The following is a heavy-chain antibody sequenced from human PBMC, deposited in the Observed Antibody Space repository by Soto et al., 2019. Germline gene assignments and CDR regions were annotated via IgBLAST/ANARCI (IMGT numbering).Heavy chain of an antibody. D-gene: IGHD1-26*01. J-gene: IGHJ4*02. CDR1: GFTFSGHW. CDR3: ARGRGTYYADS. V-gene: IGHV3-74*03. Sequence: EVRLVESGGALVPPGGSLRLTCEASGFTFSGHWMHWVRRAPGKGLVGVSHIDTDGSTGGTSYADSVKGRFTVSRADSNDRLYLQMNDLRVEDTAVYYCARGRGTYYADSWGQGTLVTVSS. CDR2: IDTDGSTGGT.